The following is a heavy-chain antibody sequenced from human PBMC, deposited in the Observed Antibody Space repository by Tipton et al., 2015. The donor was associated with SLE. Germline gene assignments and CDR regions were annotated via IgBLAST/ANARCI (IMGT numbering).Heavy chain of an antibody. CDR3: ARGQGSSSWFRGYWYFDL. CDR1: GGSFSGYY. V-gene: IGHV4-34*01. Sequence: TLSLTCAVYGGSFSGYYWSWIRQPPGKGLEWIGEINHSGSTNYNPSLKSRVTISVDTSKNQFSLKLNSVTPEDTAVYYCARGQGSSSWFRGYWYFDLWGRGTLVTVSS. D-gene: IGHD6-13*01. J-gene: IGHJ2*01. CDR2: INHSGST.